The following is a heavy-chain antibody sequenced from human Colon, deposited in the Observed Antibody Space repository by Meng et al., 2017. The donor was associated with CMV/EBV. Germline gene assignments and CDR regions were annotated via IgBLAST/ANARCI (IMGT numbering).Heavy chain of an antibody. Sequence: SETLSLTCTVSGGSIRSTSFYWGWIRQPPGKGLEWIGSVYYSGTTYFNPSLKSRFAISVDMSKNQFFLKLNSVTAADTAVYYCASGYCSSPSCYTGEDWFDPWGQGTLVTVSS. J-gene: IGHJ5*02. D-gene: IGHD2-2*02. CDR2: VYYSGTT. V-gene: IGHV4-39*07. CDR1: GGSIRSTSFY. CDR3: ASGYCSSPSCYTGEDWFDP.